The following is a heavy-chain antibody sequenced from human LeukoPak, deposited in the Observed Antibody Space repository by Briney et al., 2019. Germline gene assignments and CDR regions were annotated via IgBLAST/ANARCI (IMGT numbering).Heavy chain of an antibody. V-gene: IGHV3-23*01. D-gene: IGHD5-18*01. CDR3: AKDWGYSYGYSYYFDY. Sequence: GGSLRLSCAASGFTFSSYAMSWVRQAPGKGLEWVSAISGSGGNTYYADSVKGRFTISRDNSKNTLYLQMNSLRAEDTAVYYCAKDWGYSYGYSYYFDYWGQGALVTVSS. CDR1: GFTFSSYA. J-gene: IGHJ4*02. CDR2: ISGSGGNT.